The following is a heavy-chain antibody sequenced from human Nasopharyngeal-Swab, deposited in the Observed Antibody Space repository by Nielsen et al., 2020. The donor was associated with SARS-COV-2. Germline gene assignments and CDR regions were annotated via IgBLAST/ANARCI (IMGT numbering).Heavy chain of an antibody. Sequence: GESLKISCAASGFTFRSYAISWVRQAPGKGLEWVSYISSSGSTIYYADSVKGRFTISRDNAKNSLYLQMNSLRAEDTAVYYCASLSRDGYNSWGQGTLVTVSS. V-gene: IGHV3-48*03. CDR3: ASLSRDGYNS. J-gene: IGHJ4*02. CDR2: ISSSGSTI. CDR1: GFTFRSYA. D-gene: IGHD5-24*01.